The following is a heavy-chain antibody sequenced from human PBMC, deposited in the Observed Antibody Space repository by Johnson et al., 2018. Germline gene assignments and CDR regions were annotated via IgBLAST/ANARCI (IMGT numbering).Heavy chain of an antibody. D-gene: IGHD7-27*01. CDR1: GFSFEDYT. CDR2: IDFKSAGI. J-gene: IGHJ3*02. Sequence: VQLVESGGGLVKPGGSLRLSCAASGFSFEDYTMHWVRQVPGKGLEWVSSIDFKSAGIAYADSVKGRFTISRDNARKSLYLQMNSLRVEDTALYYCAKGNWGNAFDIWGQGTLVTVSS. V-gene: IGHV3-9*01. CDR3: AKGNWGNAFDI.